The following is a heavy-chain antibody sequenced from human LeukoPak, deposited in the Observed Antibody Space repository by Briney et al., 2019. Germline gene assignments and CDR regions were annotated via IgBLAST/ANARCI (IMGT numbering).Heavy chain of an antibody. CDR3: ARDAGAGEYYFDY. CDR1: GYTFNIYY. V-gene: IGHV1-46*02. D-gene: IGHD7-27*01. Sequence: ASVTVSFKSSGYTFNIYYMHWVRQAPGQGLEWMGIINPSGGSTSYAQKFQGRVTMTRDTSTSTVYMELSSLRSEDTAVYYCARDAGAGEYYFDYWGQGTLVTVSS. J-gene: IGHJ4*02. CDR2: INPSGGST.